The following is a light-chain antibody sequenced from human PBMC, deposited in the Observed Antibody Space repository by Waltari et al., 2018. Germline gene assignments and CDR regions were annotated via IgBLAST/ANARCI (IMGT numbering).Light chain of an antibody. Sequence: QSALTQPPSVSGSPGQSVTISCTGTSSDIGSYKTVSWYQQSPGTAPKLMIYEVTNLPSGCPDRFSGSKSANTASLTISGRQVEDEADYYCNSFTSSNTWVFGGGTRLTVL. CDR1: SSDIGSYKT. J-gene: IGLJ3*02. CDR2: EVT. CDR3: NSFTSSNTWV. V-gene: IGLV2-18*02.